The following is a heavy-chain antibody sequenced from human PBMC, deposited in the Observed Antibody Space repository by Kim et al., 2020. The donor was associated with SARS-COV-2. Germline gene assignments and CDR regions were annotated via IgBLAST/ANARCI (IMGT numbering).Heavy chain of an antibody. D-gene: IGHD3-22*01. Sequence: GGSLRLSCAASGFTFSSYSMNWVRQAPGKGLEWVSSISSSSSYIYYADSVKGRFTISRDNAKNSLYLQMNSLRAEDTAVYYCARETYYYDSSGYPSHYFDYWGQGTLVTVSS. CDR2: ISSSSSYI. CDR3: ARETYYYDSSGYPSHYFDY. CDR1: GFTFSSYS. J-gene: IGHJ4*02. V-gene: IGHV3-21*01.